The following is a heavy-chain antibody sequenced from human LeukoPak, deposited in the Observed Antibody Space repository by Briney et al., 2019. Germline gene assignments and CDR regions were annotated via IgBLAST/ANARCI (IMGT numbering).Heavy chain of an antibody. V-gene: IGHV1-18*04. D-gene: IGHD3-22*01. J-gene: IGHJ3*02. CDR1: AYTFTSYG. Sequence: GASVKVFCKASAYTFTSYGISWLRPALGQGLEWMRWISAYNGNTNYAQKLQGRVPMTTDTSTSTAYMELRSLRSDDTAVYYCARTAMIVVAKDAFDIWGQGTMVTVSS. CDR2: ISAYNGNT. CDR3: ARTAMIVVAKDAFDI.